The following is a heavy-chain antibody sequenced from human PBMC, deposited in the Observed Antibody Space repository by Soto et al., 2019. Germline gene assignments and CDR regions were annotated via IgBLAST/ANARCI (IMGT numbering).Heavy chain of an antibody. J-gene: IGHJ6*02. V-gene: IGHV3-73*02. CDR3: FRENYFSYHGMDV. CDR2: IRSKANSYAT. CDR1: GFAFCGST. Sequence: EVQLVESGGGLVQPGGSPTLSCAGSGFAFCGSTIHWVRQASGKGLEWVGRIRSKANSYATAYAASVKGRFIISRDDSKTTAYLQMSSLKIEDTAVHYCFRENYFSYHGMDVWGQGTTVTVSS.